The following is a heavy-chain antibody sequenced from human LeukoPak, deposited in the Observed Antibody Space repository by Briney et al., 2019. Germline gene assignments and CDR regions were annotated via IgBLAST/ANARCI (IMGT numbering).Heavy chain of an antibody. V-gene: IGHV1-69*04. CDR1: VGTFSSYA. Sequence: ASVKVSCKASVGTFSSYAISWVRQAPGQGLEWMGRIIPILGIANYAQKFQGRVTITADKSTSTAYMELSSLRSEDTAVYYCARGLVRGVMVWWFDPWGQGTLVTVSS. CDR3: ARGLVRGVMVWWFDP. CDR2: IIPILGIA. J-gene: IGHJ5*02. D-gene: IGHD3-10*02.